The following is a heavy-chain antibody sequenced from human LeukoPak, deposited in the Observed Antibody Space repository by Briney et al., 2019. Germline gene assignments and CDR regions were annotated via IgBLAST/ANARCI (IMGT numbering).Heavy chain of an antibody. CDR2: IRYDGSNK. CDR1: GFTFSSYG. D-gene: IGHD5-18*01. J-gene: IGHJ4*02. Sequence: GGSLRLSCAASGFTFSSYGMHWVRQAPGKGLEWVAFIRYDGSNKYYADSVKGRFTISRDNAKNSLYLQMHSLRAEDTALYYCARAGVDTGIIYFDYWGQGTLVTVSS. CDR3: ARAGVDTGIIYFDY. V-gene: IGHV3-30*02.